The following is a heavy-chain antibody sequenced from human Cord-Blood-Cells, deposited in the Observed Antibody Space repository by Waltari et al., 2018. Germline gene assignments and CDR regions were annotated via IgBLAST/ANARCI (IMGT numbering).Heavy chain of an antibody. CDR2: TYYRSKWYN. Sequence: QVQLQQAGPGLVKLSPTLSLTCALFGDSVSSHSSARNLIRQSPSRGLEWLGRTYYRSKWYNDYAVSVKSRITINPDTSKNQFSLQLNSVTPEDTAVYYCARESGYDEDDAFDIWGQGTMVTVSS. D-gene: IGHD5-12*01. CDR1: GDSVSSHSSA. V-gene: IGHV6-1*01. CDR3: ARESGYDEDDAFDI. J-gene: IGHJ3*02.